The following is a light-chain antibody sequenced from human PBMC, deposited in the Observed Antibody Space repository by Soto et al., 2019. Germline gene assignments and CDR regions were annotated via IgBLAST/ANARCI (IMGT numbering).Light chain of an antibody. CDR1: SSNIGAGYD. J-gene: IGLJ3*02. V-gene: IGLV1-40*01. Sequence: QSVLTQPPSVSGAPVQRVTISCTGSSSNIGAGYDVHWYQQLPGTAPKLLIYGNSNRPSGVPDRFSGSKSGTSASLAITGLQAEDEADYYRQSYDSSLSALFGGGTKLTVL. CDR2: GNS. CDR3: QSYDSSLSAL.